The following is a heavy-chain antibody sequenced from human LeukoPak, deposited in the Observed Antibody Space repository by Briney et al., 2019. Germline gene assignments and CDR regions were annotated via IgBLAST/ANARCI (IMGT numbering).Heavy chain of an antibody. J-gene: IGHJ5*02. CDR1: GFTFSSYA. CDR3: ARDQRWLQINWFDP. Sequence: PGGSLRLSCAASGFTFSSYAMHWVRQAPGKGLEWVAVISYDGSNKYYADSVKGRFTISRDNSKNTLYLQMNSLRAEDTAVYYCARDQRWLQINWFDPWGQGTLVTVSS. CDR2: ISYDGSNK. V-gene: IGHV3-30*04. D-gene: IGHD5-24*01.